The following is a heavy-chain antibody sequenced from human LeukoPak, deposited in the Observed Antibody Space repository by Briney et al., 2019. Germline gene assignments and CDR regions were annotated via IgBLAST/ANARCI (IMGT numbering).Heavy chain of an antibody. Sequence: ASVKVSCKASGYTFTAYYIHWVRQAPGQGLEWIGWISPNSGGTNYAQKFEGWVTMTRDTSISTAYMELSNMKSDDTAVYYCARDAGPYGSGSYPDYWGQGTLVTVSS. J-gene: IGHJ4*02. CDR1: GYTFTAYY. CDR2: ISPNSGGT. V-gene: IGHV1-2*04. D-gene: IGHD3-10*01. CDR3: ARDAGPYGSGSYPDY.